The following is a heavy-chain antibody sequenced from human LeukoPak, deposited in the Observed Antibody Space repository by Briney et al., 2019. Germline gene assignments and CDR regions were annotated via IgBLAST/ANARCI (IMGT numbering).Heavy chain of an antibody. J-gene: IGHJ4*02. Sequence: SETLSLTCTVSGGSISSYYWSWIRQPPGKGLEWIGYIYYSGSTNYNPSLKSRVTISVDTSKNQFSLKLSSVTAADTAVYYCARQRIALYYFDQWGQGTLVTVSS. CDR1: GGSISSYY. D-gene: IGHD6-13*01. V-gene: IGHV4-59*08. CDR2: IYYSGST. CDR3: ARQRIALYYFDQ.